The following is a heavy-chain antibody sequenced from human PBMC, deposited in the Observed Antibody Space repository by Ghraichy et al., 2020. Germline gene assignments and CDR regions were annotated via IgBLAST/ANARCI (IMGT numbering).Heavy chain of an antibody. CDR1: GASVSRYY. CDR2: TYISGSS. Sequence: LSLTCTVSGASVSRYYWSWVRQPAGKGLEWIGRTYISGSSDYNPSLKSRVTMSLDTFKNQISLNLGSVTAADTAVYFCARDFYDTSGLGDYGMDVWGQGTTVTVAS. J-gene: IGHJ6*02. V-gene: IGHV4-4*07. D-gene: IGHD3-22*01. CDR3: ARDFYDTSGLGDYGMDV.